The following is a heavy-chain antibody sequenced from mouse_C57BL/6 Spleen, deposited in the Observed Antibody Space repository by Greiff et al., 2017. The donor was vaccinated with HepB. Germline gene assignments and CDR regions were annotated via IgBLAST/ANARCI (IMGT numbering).Heavy chain of an antibody. CDR2: ISDGGSYT. J-gene: IGHJ1*03. CDR3: AREGYGNYGYFDV. V-gene: IGHV5-4*01. CDR1: GFTFSSYA. D-gene: IGHD2-10*02. Sequence: EVQLVESGGGLVKPGGSLKLSCAASGFTFSSYAMSWVRQTPEKRLEWVATISDGGSYTYYPDNVKGRFTISRDNAKNNLYLQMSHLKSEDTAMYYCAREGYGNYGYFDVWGTGTTVTVSS.